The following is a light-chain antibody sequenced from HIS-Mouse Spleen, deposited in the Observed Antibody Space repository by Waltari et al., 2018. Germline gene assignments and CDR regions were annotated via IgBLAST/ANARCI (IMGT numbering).Light chain of an antibody. J-gene: IGLJ3*02. Sequence: QSALTQPASVSGSPGQSITIPCTGTSSDVGGYNYVSWYQQHPGKAPKLMIYDVSNRPSGVSNRFSGSKSGNTAYLTISGLQAEDEADYYCSSYTSSSTWVFGGGTKLTVL. CDR3: SSYTSSSTWV. CDR1: SSDVGGYNY. V-gene: IGLV2-14*03. CDR2: DVS.